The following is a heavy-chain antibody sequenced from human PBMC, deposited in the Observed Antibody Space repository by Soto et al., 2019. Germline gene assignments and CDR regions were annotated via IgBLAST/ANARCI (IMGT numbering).Heavy chain of an antibody. CDR3: ARGDSTDCSNGVCSFFYNHDMDV. CDR1: GYTFTGYY. D-gene: IGHD2-8*01. V-gene: IGHV1-2*04. Sequence: ASVKVSCKASGYTFTGYYMHWVRQAPGQGLEWMGWINPNSGGTNYAQKFQGWVTMTRDTSISTAYMELSRLRSDDTAVYYCARGDSTDCSNGVCSFFYNHDMDVWGQGTTVTVSS. J-gene: IGHJ6*02. CDR2: INPNSGGT.